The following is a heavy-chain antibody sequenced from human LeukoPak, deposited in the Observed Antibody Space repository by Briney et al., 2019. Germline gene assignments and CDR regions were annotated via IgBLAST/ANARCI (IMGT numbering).Heavy chain of an antibody. D-gene: IGHD2-15*01. CDR1: GGSISSFY. V-gene: IGHV4-59*01. J-gene: IGHJ6*03. CDR3: ARAYCSGGSCYPGSYYYYYMDV. CDR2: IYYSGST. Sequence: SETLSLTCTVSGGSISSFYWSWIRQPPGKGLEWIGYIYYSGSTNYNPSLKSRVTISVDTSKNQFSLKLSSVTAADTAVYYCARAYCSGGSCYPGSYYYYYMDVWGKGTTVTVSS.